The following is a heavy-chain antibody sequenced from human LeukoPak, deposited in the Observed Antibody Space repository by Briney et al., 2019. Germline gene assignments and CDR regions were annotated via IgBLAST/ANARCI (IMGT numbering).Heavy chain of an antibody. CDR2: INHSGST. Sequence: SETLSLTCAVYGGSFSGYYWSWIRQPPGKGLEWIGEINHSGSTNYNPSLKSRVTIPVDTSKNQFSLKLSSVTAADTAVYYCARGRYFDGMDVWGQGTTVTVSS. V-gene: IGHV4-34*01. J-gene: IGHJ6*02. CDR3: ARGRYFDGMDV. CDR1: GGSFSGYY. D-gene: IGHD3-9*01.